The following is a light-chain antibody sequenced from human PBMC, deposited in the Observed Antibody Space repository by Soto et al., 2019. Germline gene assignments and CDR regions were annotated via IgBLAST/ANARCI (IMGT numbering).Light chain of an antibody. CDR2: DNN. CDR1: SSNIGAGYD. Sequence: QSVLTQPPSVSGAPGQRVTISCTGSSSNIGAGYDVHWYQQLPGTAPKVLYDNNNRPSGVPDRFSGSKSGTSASLAITGLQAEDEAEYYCHAYDVSLSGPAFGGGTKLTVL. J-gene: IGLJ2*01. V-gene: IGLV1-40*01. CDR3: HAYDVSLSGPA.